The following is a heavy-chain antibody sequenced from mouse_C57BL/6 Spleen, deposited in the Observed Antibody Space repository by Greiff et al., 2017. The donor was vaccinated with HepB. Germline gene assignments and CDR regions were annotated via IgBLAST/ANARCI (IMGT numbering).Heavy chain of an antibody. J-gene: IGHJ2*01. CDR2: IYPGDGDT. CDR1: GYAFSSSW. CDR3: ARMVGYYYGSSYFDY. D-gene: IGHD1-1*01. V-gene: IGHV1-82*01. Sequence: VQLQQSGPELVKPGASVKISCKASGYAFSSSWMNWVKQRPGKGLEWIGRIYPGDGDTNYNGKFKGKATLTADKSSSTAYMQLSSLTSEDSAVYFGARMVGYYYGSSYFDYWGQGTTLTVSS.